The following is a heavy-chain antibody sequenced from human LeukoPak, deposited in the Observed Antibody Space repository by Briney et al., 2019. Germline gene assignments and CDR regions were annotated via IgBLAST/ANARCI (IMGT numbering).Heavy chain of an antibody. Sequence: SETLSLTCTVSGGSISSYYWSWIRQPPGKGLEWIGYIYYSGSTNYNPSLKSRVTISVDTSKNQFYLKLTSVTAADTAVYYCARAPQPTSYGDYGKRYFDLWGRGTLVTVSS. V-gene: IGHV4-59*01. J-gene: IGHJ2*01. CDR1: GGSISSYY. CDR2: IYYSGST. CDR3: ARAPQPTSYGDYGKRYFDL. D-gene: IGHD4-17*01.